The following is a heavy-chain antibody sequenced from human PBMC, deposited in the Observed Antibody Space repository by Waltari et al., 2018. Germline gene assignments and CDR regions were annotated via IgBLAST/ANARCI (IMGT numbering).Heavy chain of an antibody. CDR1: GYSISSGYY. CDR3: ARDRWVVPAEDYYYYGMDV. Sequence: QVQLQESGPGLVKPSETLSLTCAVSGYSISSGYYWGWIRQPPGKGLEWIGSIYHSGSTYYNPSLKSRVTISVDTSKNQFSLKLSSVTAADTAVYYCARDRWVVPAEDYYYYGMDVWGQGTTVTVSS. CDR2: IYHSGST. V-gene: IGHV4-38-2*02. D-gene: IGHD2-2*01. J-gene: IGHJ6*02.